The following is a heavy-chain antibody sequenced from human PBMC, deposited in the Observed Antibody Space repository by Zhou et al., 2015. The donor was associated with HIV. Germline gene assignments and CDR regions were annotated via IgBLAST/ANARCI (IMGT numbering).Heavy chain of an antibody. J-gene: IGHJ4*02. CDR2: IIPIFGTA. CDR1: GGTFKTNA. Sequence: QVKLVQSGAEVKKPGSSVKVSCKASGGTFKTNAFSWVRQAPGQGLEWMGGIIPIFGTANYAQKFQGRVTITADKSTSTAYMELSSLRSEDTAVYYCARAGAATLKYYFDYWGQGTLVTVSS. V-gene: IGHV1-69*06. D-gene: IGHD1-26*01. CDR3: ARAGAATLKYYFDY.